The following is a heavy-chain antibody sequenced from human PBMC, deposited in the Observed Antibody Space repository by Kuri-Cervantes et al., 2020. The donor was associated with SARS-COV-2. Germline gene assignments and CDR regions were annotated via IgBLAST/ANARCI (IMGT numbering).Heavy chain of an antibody. CDR2: IYSGGST. Sequence: GESLKISCAAPGFTFSSYWMSWVRQAPGKGLEWVSVIYSGGSTYYADSVKGRFTISRDNSKNTLYLQMNSLRAEDTAVYYCARGGIGSWYSPTLDYWGQGTLVTVSS. V-gene: IGHV3-53*01. D-gene: IGHD2-15*01. J-gene: IGHJ4*02. CDR1: GFTFSSYW. CDR3: ARGGIGSWYSPTLDY.